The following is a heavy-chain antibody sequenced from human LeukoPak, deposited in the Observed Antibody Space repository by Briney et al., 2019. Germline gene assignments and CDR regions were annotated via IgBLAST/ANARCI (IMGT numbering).Heavy chain of an antibody. V-gene: IGHV1-2*02. CDR1: GYTFTAYY. J-gene: IGHJ4*02. CDR3: ARQVSSGRYYFDF. Sequence: GASVKVSCEASGYTFTAYYMHWVRQAPGQGLEWMGWINANSGGTNSAQRFQGRVTMTRDTSISTAYMELSRLRSDDTAVYYRARQVSSGRYYFDFWGQGTLVTVSS. CDR2: INANSGGT. D-gene: IGHD6-19*01.